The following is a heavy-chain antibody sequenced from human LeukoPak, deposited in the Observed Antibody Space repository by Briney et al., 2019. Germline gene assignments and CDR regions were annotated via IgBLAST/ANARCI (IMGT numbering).Heavy chain of an antibody. CDR2: IKKDGSEK. V-gene: IGHV3-7*01. J-gene: IGHJ3*02. Sequence: PGGSLRLSCAASGFTFSSYWMSWVRQAPGKGVEWVANIKKDGSEKYYVDSVKRRFTISRDNAKNSLYLQMNSLRAEDTAVYYCRGIQLWARTYAFDIWGQGTMVTVSS. CDR3: RGIQLWARTYAFDI. D-gene: IGHD5-18*01. CDR1: GFTFSSYW.